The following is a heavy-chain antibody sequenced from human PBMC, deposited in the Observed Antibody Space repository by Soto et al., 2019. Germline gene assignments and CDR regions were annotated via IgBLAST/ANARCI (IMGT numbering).Heavy chain of an antibody. D-gene: IGHD5-18*01. Sequence: QLQLQESGPGLLKPSETLSLTCTVSGGSISSSSYYWGWIRQPPGKGLEWIESIYYSVSTYYNPSLKSQVTISVDTSKNQFSLKLSSVTAADTAVYYCARQKRVYSYGYVGYWGQGTLVTVSS. CDR1: GGSISSSSYY. CDR2: IYYSVST. CDR3: ARQKRVYSYGYVGY. V-gene: IGHV4-39*01. J-gene: IGHJ4*02.